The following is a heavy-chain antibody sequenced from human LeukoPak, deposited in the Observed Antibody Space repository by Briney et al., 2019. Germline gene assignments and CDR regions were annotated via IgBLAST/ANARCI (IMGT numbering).Heavy chain of an antibody. CDR1: GVSISSYY. CDR3: ARGVGAILMTDY. Sequence: SETLSLTCTGSGVSISSYYWSWLRQPAGKGMEWIGRIYTSGSTKYNPSLPSRLTMSVAPSKTPFSLKLSSVTAADTAVYYCARGVGAILMTDYWGQGTLVTVSS. J-gene: IGHJ4*02. CDR2: IYTSGST. D-gene: IGHD1-26*01. V-gene: IGHV4-4*07.